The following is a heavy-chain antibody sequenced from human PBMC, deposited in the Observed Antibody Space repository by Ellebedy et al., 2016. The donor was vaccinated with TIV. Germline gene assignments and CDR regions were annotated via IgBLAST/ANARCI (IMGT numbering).Heavy chain of an antibody. Sequence: ASVKVSCXASGYTFTGYHMHWVRQAPGQGLEWMGWVNPDSGETKYVEKLQGRVTMTRDTSITTAYMELTSLRSDDTAVYYCARGDPFGSGTFVGFDQWGQGTLVTVSS. CDR2: VNPDSGET. J-gene: IGHJ4*02. V-gene: IGHV1-2*02. D-gene: IGHD3-10*01. CDR1: GYTFTGYH. CDR3: ARGDPFGSGTFVGFDQ.